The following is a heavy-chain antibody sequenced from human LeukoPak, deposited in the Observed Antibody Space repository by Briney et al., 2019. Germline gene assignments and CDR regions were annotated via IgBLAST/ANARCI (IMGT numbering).Heavy chain of an antibody. D-gene: IGHD5-12*01. J-gene: IGHJ6*03. V-gene: IGHV3-21*01. Sequence: GGSLRLSCAASGSTFSNYTMIWVRQAPGKGLEWVSGISSSSSYIYYADSVKGRFTISRDNAKNSLYLQMNSLRVEDTAVYYCARGLVATRRGYQYYMDVWGKGTTVTVSS. CDR1: GSTFSNYT. CDR3: ARGLVATRRGYQYYMDV. CDR2: ISSSSSYI.